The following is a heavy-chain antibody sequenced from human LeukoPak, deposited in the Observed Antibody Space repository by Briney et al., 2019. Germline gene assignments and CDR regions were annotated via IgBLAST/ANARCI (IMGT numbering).Heavy chain of an antibody. CDR1: GFTFSNYA. Sequence: PGGSLRLSCAASGFTFSNYAMSWARQAPGKGLEWVSAISGSGGSTYYADSVKGRFTISRDNSKNTLYLQMNSLRAEDTAVYYCARDLGYYYDSSGYSFDYWGQGTLVTVSS. CDR3: ARDLGYYYDSSGYSFDY. J-gene: IGHJ4*02. CDR2: ISGSGGST. D-gene: IGHD3-22*01. V-gene: IGHV3-23*01.